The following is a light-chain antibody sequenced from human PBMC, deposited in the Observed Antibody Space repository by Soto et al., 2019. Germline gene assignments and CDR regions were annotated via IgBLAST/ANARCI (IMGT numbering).Light chain of an antibody. Sequence: DIQMTQSPSTLSASVGDRVTITCRASQSVSRWLAWYQQKPGKAPKLLIYKASTLESGVPSRFSGSGYGTEFTLAISSLQPDDSATYYCQQYTDNWTFGQGTKVEIK. CDR2: KAS. V-gene: IGKV1-5*03. CDR3: QQYTDNWT. J-gene: IGKJ1*01. CDR1: QSVSRW.